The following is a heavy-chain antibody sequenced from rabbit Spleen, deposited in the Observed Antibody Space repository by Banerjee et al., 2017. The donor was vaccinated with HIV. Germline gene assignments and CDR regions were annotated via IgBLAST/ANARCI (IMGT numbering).Heavy chain of an antibody. D-gene: IGHD3-1*01. J-gene: IGHJ5*01. Sequence: VESGGGLVKPGASLTLTCTASGFSFSSSYDMCWVRQAPGKGLEWIACIYTGNGKTYYASWAKGRFTISKTSSTTVTLQMTSLTVAETATYFCARDSDDGGLGWLDLWGPGTLVTVS. V-gene: IGHV1S40*01. CDR3: ARDSDDGGLGWLDL. CDR1: GFSFSSSYD. CDR2: IYTGNGKT.